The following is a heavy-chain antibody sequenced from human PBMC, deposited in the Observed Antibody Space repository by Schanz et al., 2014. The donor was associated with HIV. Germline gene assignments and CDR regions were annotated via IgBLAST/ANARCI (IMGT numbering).Heavy chain of an antibody. CDR3: VRGPGYNMHLDY. Sequence: EVQLVESGGGFVQPGGSLRLSCEASGFTFSSYWMHWVRQVPGKGLVWVSRINSEGSSTTYEYADSVKGRFTISRDNVRNTLYMQLTSLTAEDTGVYYCVRGPGYNMHLDYWGQGTLVSVSS. V-gene: IGHV3-74*03. D-gene: IGHD1-20*01. CDR1: GFTFSSYW. J-gene: IGHJ4*02. CDR2: INSEGSST.